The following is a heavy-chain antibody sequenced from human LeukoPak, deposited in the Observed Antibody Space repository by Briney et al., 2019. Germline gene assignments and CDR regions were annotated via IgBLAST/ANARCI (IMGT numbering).Heavy chain of an antibody. CDR1: GGSFRGYY. CDR2: INHRGST. D-gene: IGHD3-9*01. Sequence: PSETLSLTCAAYGGSFRGYYWSWIRQPPGKGLEWIGEINHRGSTKYNPSLKSRVTISVDTSKNQFSLNLRSATAADTAVYYCARGDILTGYSYWGQGTLVTVSS. CDR3: ARGDILTGYSY. V-gene: IGHV4-34*01. J-gene: IGHJ4*02.